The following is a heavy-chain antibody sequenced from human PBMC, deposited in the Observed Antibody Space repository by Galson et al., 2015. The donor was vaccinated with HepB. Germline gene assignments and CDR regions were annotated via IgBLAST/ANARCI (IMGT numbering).Heavy chain of an antibody. CDR2: ISSSSSYI. CDR3: ARDLEPYCSSTSCSFDY. J-gene: IGHJ4*02. CDR1: GFTFSSYS. Sequence: SLRLSCAASGFTFSSYSMNWVRQAPGKGLEWVSSISSSSSYIYYADSVKGRFTISRDNAKNSLYLQMNSLRAEDTAVYYCARDLEPYCSSTSCSFDYWGQGTLVTVSS. D-gene: IGHD2-2*01. V-gene: IGHV3-21*01.